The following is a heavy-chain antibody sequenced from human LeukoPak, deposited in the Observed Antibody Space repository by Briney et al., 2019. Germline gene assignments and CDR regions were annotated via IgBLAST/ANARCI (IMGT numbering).Heavy chain of an antibody. V-gene: IGHV3-9*03. J-gene: IGHJ3*02. CDR1: GFTLSGYW. CDR2: ISWNSGSI. Sequence: GGSLRLSCAASGFTLSGYWVSWVRRAPGKGLEWVSGISWNSGSIGYADSVKGRFTISRDNAKNSLYLQMNSLRAEDMALYYCAKGSTATVIYDAFDIWGQGTMVTVSS. D-gene: IGHD4-17*01. CDR3: AKGSTATVIYDAFDI.